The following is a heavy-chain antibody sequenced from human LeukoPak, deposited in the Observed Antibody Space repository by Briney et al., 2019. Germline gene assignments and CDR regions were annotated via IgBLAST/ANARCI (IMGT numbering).Heavy chain of an antibody. J-gene: IGHJ4*02. CDR3: ARPGYSGYDIDY. CDR1: GGSFSGYY. CDR2: ITHSGST. Sequence: SETLSLTCAVYGGSFSGYYWSWIRQPPGKGLEWIGEITHSGSTNYNPSLESRVTISVDTSKNQFSLKLSSVTAADTAVYYCARPGYSGYDIDYWGQGTLVTVSS. D-gene: IGHD5-12*01. V-gene: IGHV4-34*01.